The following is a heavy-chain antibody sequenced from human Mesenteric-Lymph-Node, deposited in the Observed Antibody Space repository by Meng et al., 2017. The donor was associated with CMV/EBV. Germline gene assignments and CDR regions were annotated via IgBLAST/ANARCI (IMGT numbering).Heavy chain of an antibody. J-gene: IGHJ4*02. CDR2: IYWDDDK. D-gene: IGHD1-1*01. Sequence: TCTFAGCSFSTSGVGVGWVRQLPGKALEWLALIYWDDDKRYSPSLKSRLTITKDTSKNQVVLTMANVDPVDTATYYCAHRRLNWQCFDYWGQGTLVTVSS. V-gene: IGHV2-5*02. CDR1: GCSFSTSGVG. CDR3: AHRRLNWQCFDY.